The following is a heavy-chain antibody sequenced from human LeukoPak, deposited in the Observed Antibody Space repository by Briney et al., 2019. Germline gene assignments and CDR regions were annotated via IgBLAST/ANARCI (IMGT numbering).Heavy chain of an antibody. CDR3: ARENNWAYDI. CDR1: GFTFSIYW. Sequence: GGSLRLSCAASGFTFSIYWMSWLRQAPGKGLERVANIKTDGSAKYYVDSVKGRFTISRDNAKKSLYLEMNSLRAEDTAVYYCARENNWAYDIWGQGTMVTVSS. J-gene: IGHJ3*02. CDR2: IKTDGSAK. D-gene: IGHD5-24*01. V-gene: IGHV3-7*01.